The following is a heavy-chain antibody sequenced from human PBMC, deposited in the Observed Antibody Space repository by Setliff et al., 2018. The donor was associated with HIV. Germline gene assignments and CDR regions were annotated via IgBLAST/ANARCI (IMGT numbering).Heavy chain of an antibody. J-gene: IGHJ4*02. CDR2: ISGYNGHT. CDR1: GYIFTNFG. CDR3: VRDLARVIAH. V-gene: IGHV1-18*01. D-gene: IGHD2-21*01. Sequence: ASVKVSCKAFGYIFTNFGISWVRQAPGQGLEWMGWISGYNGHTNYAQKFQGRFTISRDNGKNAVYLQMNSLTAEDTALYYCVRDLARVIAHWGQGTLVTVSS.